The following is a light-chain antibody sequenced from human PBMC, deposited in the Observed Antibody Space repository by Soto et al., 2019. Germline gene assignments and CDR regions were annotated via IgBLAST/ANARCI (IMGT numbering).Light chain of an antibody. Sequence: QSALTQPPSASGSPGQSVTISCTGTSRDVGGYNYVSWYQQHPGKAPKLMIYEVSKRPSGVPDRVSGSKSGNTASLTVSGLQAEDEADYYCSSYSGSNNLVFGGGTKLAVL. CDR1: SRDVGGYNY. J-gene: IGLJ2*01. V-gene: IGLV2-8*01. CDR3: SSYSGSNNLV. CDR2: EVS.